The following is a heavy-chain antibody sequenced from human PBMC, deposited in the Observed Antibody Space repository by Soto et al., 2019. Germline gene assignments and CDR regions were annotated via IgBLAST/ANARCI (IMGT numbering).Heavy chain of an antibody. J-gene: IGHJ6*02. CDR1: GCTFGDYY. V-gene: IGHV3-11*01. Sequence: GGSLRLSWAASGCTFGDYYMTWIRQAPGKGLEWVSYISSTTGTIYYADSVKGRFTISRDNARNSLYLQMNTLRAEDTALYYCARVGQDYYYGMDVWGQGTTVTVSS. CDR2: ISSTTGTI. CDR3: ARVGQDYYYGMDV.